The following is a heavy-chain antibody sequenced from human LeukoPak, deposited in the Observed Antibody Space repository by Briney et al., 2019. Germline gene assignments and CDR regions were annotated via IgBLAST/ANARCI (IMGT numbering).Heavy chain of an antibody. CDR3: ARIRCGRGQDRCYNH. J-gene: IGHJ5*02. V-gene: IGHV4-34*01. CDR2: VSPGGYT. Sequence: PSETLSLTCAVSGVSVNDYYWSWIRQSPEKGLEWIGEVSPGGYTTYNPPLKSRVIISEHTSENHLSLNVRSVTAADTALYYCARIRCGRGQDRCYNHWAQGSLVTVSS. CDR1: GVSVNDYY. D-gene: IGHD2-21*01.